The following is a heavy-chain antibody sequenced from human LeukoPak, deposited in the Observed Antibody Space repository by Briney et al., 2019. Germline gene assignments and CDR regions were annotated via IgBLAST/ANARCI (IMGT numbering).Heavy chain of an antibody. V-gene: IGHV1-18*01. CDR2: ISAHNGNA. CDR3: ARDLERYYDLEGRSGY. D-gene: IGHD3-3*01. J-gene: IGHJ4*02. Sequence: ASVKFSCKTSGYTFTSYGINWVRQAPGQGLEWVGRISAHNGNANYAQKFQGRVTMTTDTLATTAYMELRSLRSDDTAVYYCARDLERYYDLEGRSGYWGQGTLVTVSS. CDR1: GYTFTSYG.